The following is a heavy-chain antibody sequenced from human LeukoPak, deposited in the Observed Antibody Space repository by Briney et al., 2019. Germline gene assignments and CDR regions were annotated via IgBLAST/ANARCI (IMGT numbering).Heavy chain of an antibody. Sequence: GGSLRLSCAASGFTFSSYAMSWVRQAPGKGLEWVSAISGSGGSTYYADSVKGRFTISRDNSKNTLYLQMNSLRAEDTAVYYCAKDLGGSGSYYDYYFDYWGQGTLVTVPS. CDR3: AKDLGGSGSYYDYYFDY. CDR1: GFTFSSYA. V-gene: IGHV3-23*01. CDR2: ISGSGGST. D-gene: IGHD3-10*01. J-gene: IGHJ4*02.